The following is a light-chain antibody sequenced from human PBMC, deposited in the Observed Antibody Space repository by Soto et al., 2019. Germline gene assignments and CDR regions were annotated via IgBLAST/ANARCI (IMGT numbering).Light chain of an antibody. J-gene: IGKJ4*01. V-gene: IGKV3-20*01. CDR2: GAS. Sequence: EIVLTQSPGTLSLSPGERATLSCRASQSVSSSYLAWYQQKPGQAPRLLIYGASSRATGIPDRFSGSGSGTDFTLTIISLQSEDSAVYYCQQYNDWPLTFGGGTKVDNK. CDR3: QQYNDWPLT. CDR1: QSVSSSY.